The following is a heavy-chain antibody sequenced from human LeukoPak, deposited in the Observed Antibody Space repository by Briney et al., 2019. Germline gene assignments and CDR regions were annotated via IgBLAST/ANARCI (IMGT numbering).Heavy chain of an antibody. Sequence: ASVKVPCKASGYTFTSYYMHWVRRAPGQGLEWMGIINPSGGSTSYAQKFQGRVTMTRDMSTSTVYMELSSLRSEDTAVYYCARDQRYSSGWYAVVIKLSYFDYWGQGTLVTVSS. CDR2: INPSGGST. J-gene: IGHJ4*02. CDR3: ARDQRYSSGWYAVVIKLSYFDY. V-gene: IGHV1-46*01. D-gene: IGHD6-19*01. CDR1: GYTFTSYY.